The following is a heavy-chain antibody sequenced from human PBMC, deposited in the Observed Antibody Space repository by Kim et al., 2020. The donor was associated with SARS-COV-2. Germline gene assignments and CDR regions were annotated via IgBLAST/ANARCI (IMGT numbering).Heavy chain of an antibody. Sequence: GGSLRLSCAASGFTFSSYSMNWVRQAPGKGLEWVSSISSSSSYIYYADSVKGRFTISRDNAKNSLYLQMNSLGAEDTAVYYCASLLGGTGYYGSGSYYVDSWGQGTLVTVSS. V-gene: IGHV3-21*01. CDR1: GFTFSSYS. CDR2: ISSSSSYI. CDR3: ASLLGGTGYYGSGSYYVDS. J-gene: IGHJ4*02. D-gene: IGHD3-10*01.